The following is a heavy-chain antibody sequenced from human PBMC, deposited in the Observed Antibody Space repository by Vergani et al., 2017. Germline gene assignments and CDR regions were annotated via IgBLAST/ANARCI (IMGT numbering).Heavy chain of an antibody. CDR3: ARVGYSGSPGAFDI. D-gene: IGHD1-26*01. CDR2: IYYSGST. J-gene: IGHJ3*02. Sequence: QVQLQESGPGLVKPSETLSLTCTVSGGSISSYYWSWIRQPPGKGLEWIGYIYYSGSTNYHPSLKSRVTISVDTSKNQFSLKLSSVTAADTAVYYCARVGYSGSPGAFDIWGQGTMVTVSS. V-gene: IGHV4-59*01. CDR1: GGSISSYY.